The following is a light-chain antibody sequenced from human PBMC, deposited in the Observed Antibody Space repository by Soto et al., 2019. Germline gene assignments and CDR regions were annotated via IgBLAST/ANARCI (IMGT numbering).Light chain of an antibody. V-gene: IGKV1-5*01. J-gene: IGKJ1*01. CDR2: DAS. CDR1: QSISFW. CDR3: QQYNSPWT. Sequence: DIQMTQSPSTLSASVGDRVTITCRASQSISFWLAWYQQKPGKAPKLLIYDASSLESAVPSRFSCSGSGSPFTITNSSLQPNDFATYYCQQYNSPWTFGPGTKVEIK.